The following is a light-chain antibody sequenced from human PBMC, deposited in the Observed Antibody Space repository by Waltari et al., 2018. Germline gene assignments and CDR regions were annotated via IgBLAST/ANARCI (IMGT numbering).Light chain of an antibody. J-gene: IGKJ3*01. CDR3: QQHDTSPFT. Sequence: DIQMTQSPSSLSASVGDRVTITCRASQSIDNWLAWYQQKPGKAPSLLIYRTSILETGVPSRFSGSGFGTDFTLTIDSLQPEDLATYFCQQHDTSPFTFGPGTRLDI. V-gene: IGKV1-33*01. CDR2: RTS. CDR1: QSIDNW.